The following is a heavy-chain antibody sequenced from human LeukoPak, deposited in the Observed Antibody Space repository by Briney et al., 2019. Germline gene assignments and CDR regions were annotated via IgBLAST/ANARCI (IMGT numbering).Heavy chain of an antibody. Sequence: GASVKVSCKASGYIFSNYGISWVRQAPGQGLEWMGWISAHNGNTNYAQKCQGRVSMTTDTSTTTAHMELRTLRSDDTAVYYCVRDRYWVAGTGWFDAWGQGTLVTVSS. CDR1: GYIFSNYG. V-gene: IGHV1-18*01. J-gene: IGHJ5*02. CDR3: VRDRYWVAGTGWFDA. D-gene: IGHD6-13*01. CDR2: ISAHNGNT.